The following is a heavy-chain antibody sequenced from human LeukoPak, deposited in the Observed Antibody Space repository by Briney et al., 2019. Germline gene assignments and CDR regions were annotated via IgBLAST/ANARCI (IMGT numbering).Heavy chain of an antibody. CDR1: GGSISSYY. V-gene: IGHV4-4*07. D-gene: IGHD2-2*01. Sequence: SETLSLTCTVSGGSISSYYWSWIRQPAGKGLEWIGRIYTSGSTNYNPSLKSRVTMSVDTSKNQFSLKLSSVTAADTAVYYCARDQIVVVPAAIRGTDYYYYGMDVWGQGTTVTVSS. CDR3: ARDQIVVVPAAIRGTDYYYYGMDV. J-gene: IGHJ6*02. CDR2: IYTSGST.